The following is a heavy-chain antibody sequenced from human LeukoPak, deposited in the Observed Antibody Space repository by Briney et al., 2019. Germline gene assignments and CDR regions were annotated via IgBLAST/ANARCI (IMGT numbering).Heavy chain of an antibody. J-gene: IGHJ4*02. CDR2: IKSKTDGGTT. V-gene: IGHV3-15*01. D-gene: IGHD5-12*01. CDR1: GFTFSNAW. Sequence: GGSLRLSCAASGFTFSNAWMSWVRQAPGKGLEWVGRIKSKTDGGTTDYAAPVKGRFTISRDDSKNTLYLQMNSLKTEDTAVYYCTTDLPVDLVATFDYWGQGTLVTVSS. CDR3: TTDLPVDLVATFDY.